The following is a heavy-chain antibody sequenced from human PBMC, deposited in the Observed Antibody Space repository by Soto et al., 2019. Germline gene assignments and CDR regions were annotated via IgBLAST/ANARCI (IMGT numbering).Heavy chain of an antibody. D-gene: IGHD4-4*01. CDR1: GYSFTSYW. CDR2: IYPGDSDT. CDR3: ARHATVTTRGHYYYYGMDV. Sequence: PGESLQISCKGSGYSFTSYWIGWVRQMPGKGLEWMGIIYPGDSDTRYSPSFQGQVTISADKSISTAYLQWSSLKASDTAMYYCARHATVTTRGHYYYYGMDVWGQGTTVTVSS. V-gene: IGHV5-51*01. J-gene: IGHJ6*02.